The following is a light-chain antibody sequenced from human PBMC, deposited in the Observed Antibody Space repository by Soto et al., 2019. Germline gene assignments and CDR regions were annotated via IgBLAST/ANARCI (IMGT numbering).Light chain of an antibody. CDR2: DNN. V-gene: IGLV1-51*01. J-gene: IGLJ1*01. Sequence: QSALTQPASVSGSPGQSITISCTGTSSDVGAYNFVSWFQQLPRTAPQLLIYDNNKRPSGIPDRSPGHTSATSAPLGITGLPTGEEANYYCGTWDGSPSGWVCGTGTKVTVL. CDR3: GTWDGSPSGWV. CDR1: SSDVGAYNF.